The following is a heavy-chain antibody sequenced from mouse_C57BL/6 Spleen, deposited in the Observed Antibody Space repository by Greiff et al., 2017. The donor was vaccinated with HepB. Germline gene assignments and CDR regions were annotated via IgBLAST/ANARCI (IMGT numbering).Heavy chain of an antibody. J-gene: IGHJ3*01. CDR3: TRGNLLTWFAY. Sequence: VQLQQSGAELVRPGASVTLSCKASGYTFTDYEMHWVKQTPVHGLEWIGAIDPETGGTAYNQKFKGKAILTADKSSSTAYMELRSLTSEDSAVYYCTRGNLLTWFAYWGQGTLVTVSA. CDR2: IDPETGGT. CDR1: GYTFTDYE. D-gene: IGHD1-1*01. V-gene: IGHV1-15*01.